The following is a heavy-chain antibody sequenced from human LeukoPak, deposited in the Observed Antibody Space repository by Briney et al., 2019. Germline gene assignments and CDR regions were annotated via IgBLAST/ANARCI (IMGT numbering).Heavy chain of an antibody. Sequence: SETLSLTCDVSGNSISSGDYWGWIRQSPEKGLEWIGSIYHSGVTYDNPSLKSRVSLSVDTSKNQFSLKVTSVTAADTAVYLCARHTEGRFLEWLPSANFDFWGQGTLVTVST. D-gene: IGHD3-3*01. CDR3: ARHTEGRFLEWLPSANFDF. V-gene: IGHV4-38-2*01. CDR1: GNSISSGDY. CDR2: IYHSGVT. J-gene: IGHJ4*02.